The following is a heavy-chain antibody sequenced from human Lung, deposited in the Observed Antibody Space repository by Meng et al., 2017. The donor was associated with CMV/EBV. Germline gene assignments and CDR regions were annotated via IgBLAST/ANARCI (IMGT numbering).Heavy chain of an antibody. V-gene: IGHV3-7*04. CDR2: IKQDGSEK. Sequence: GSLXLSXAASGFTFSSYWMSWVRQAPGKGLEWVANIKQDGSEKYYVDSVKGRFTISRDNAKNSLYLQMNSLRAEDTAVYYCARAIVVPAAPYYYYYGMDVWXQGTXVTVAS. CDR3: ARAIVVPAAPYYYYYGMDV. D-gene: IGHD2-2*01. J-gene: IGHJ6*02. CDR1: GFTFSSYW.